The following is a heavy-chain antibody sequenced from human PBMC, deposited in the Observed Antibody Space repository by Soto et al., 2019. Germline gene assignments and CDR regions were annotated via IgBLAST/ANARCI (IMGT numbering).Heavy chain of an antibody. D-gene: IGHD2-15*01. CDR1: GFSLSTSGVG. CDR3: AHSPQENYCSGGSCPYFDY. V-gene: IGHV2-5*01. CDR2: IYWNDDK. J-gene: IGHJ4*02. Sequence: SGPTLVNPTQTLTLTCTFSGFSLSTSGVGVGWIRQPPGKALEWLALIYWNDDKRYSPSLKSRLTITKDTSKNQVVLTMTNMDPVDTATYYCAHSPQENYCSGGSCPYFDYWGQGTLVTVS.